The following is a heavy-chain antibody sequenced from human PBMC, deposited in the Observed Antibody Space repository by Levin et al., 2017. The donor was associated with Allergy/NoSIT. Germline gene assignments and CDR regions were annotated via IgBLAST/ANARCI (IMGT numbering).Heavy chain of an antibody. Sequence: ASETLSLTCAVSGGSISSGGYSWSWIRQPPGKGLEWIGNIYLSGSTNDNPSLKSRVTMSVARSQNQLSLKLSYVTAADTAVYDCARVAGYSYGYYFDYWGPGTLVTVSS. J-gene: IGHJ4*02. CDR2: IYLSGST. CDR1: GGSISSGGYS. V-gene: IGHV4-30-2*01. CDR3: ARVAGYSYGYYFDY. D-gene: IGHD5-18*01.